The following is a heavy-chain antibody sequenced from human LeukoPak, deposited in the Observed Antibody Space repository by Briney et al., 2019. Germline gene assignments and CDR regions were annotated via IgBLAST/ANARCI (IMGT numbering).Heavy chain of an antibody. CDR3: ARGVDRSYWYFDL. Sequence: SETLSLTCAVSGYSISSGYYWGWIRQPPGKGLEWIGSIYHSGSTYYNPSLKSRVTISVDTSKNQFSLKLSSVTAADTAVYYCARGVDRSYWYFDLWGRGTLVTVSS. J-gene: IGHJ2*01. CDR2: IYHSGST. D-gene: IGHD3-3*01. V-gene: IGHV4-38-2*01. CDR1: GYSISSGYY.